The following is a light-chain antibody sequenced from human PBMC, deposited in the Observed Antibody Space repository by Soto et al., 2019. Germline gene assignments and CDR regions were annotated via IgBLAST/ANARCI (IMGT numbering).Light chain of an antibody. Sequence: QSALTQPASVSGSPGQSITISCTATSSDVGSFNYVSWYQHHPGKAPKLMIYEVSNRPSGVSNRFSGSKSGNTASLTISGLQAEDEADYYCSSYTSSSTLVFGTGTKLTVL. J-gene: IGLJ1*01. CDR1: SSDVGSFNY. CDR3: SSYTSSSTLV. V-gene: IGLV2-14*01. CDR2: EVS.